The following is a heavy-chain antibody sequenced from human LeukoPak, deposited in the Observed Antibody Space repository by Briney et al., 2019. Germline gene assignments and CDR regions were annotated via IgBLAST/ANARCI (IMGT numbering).Heavy chain of an antibody. CDR3: ASGGTMTTVPL. D-gene: IGHD4-17*01. V-gene: IGHV4-59*08. J-gene: IGHJ4*02. CDR2: IYYSVTGGGT. Sequence: PSETLSLTCTVSGGSINNYYWNWIRQPPGKGRELIGYIYYSVTGGGTNYNTSLKSRVTISAHTSKRPFSLKLSCVNAADTAVYYCASGGTMTTVPLWGQGTLVTVSS. CDR1: GGSINNYY.